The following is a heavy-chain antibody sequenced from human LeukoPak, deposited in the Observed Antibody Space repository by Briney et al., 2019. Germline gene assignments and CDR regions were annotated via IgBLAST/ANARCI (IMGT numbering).Heavy chain of an antibody. CDR3: ARTGITMVRGVITVTNFDY. V-gene: IGHV1-18*01. D-gene: IGHD3-10*01. Sequence: GASVKVSCKASGYTFTSYGISWVRQAPGQGLEWMGWISAYNGNTNYAQKLQGRVTMTTDTSTSTAYMELRSLRSDDTAVYYCARTGITMVRGVITVTNFDYWGQGTLVTVSS. CDR2: ISAYNGNT. CDR1: GYTFTSYG. J-gene: IGHJ4*02.